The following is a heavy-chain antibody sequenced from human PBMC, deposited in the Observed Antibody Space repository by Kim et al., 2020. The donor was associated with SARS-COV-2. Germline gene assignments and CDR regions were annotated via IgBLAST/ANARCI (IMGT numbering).Heavy chain of an antibody. CDR3: AKRSNQRGGAFDS. V-gene: IGHV3-23*01. J-gene: IGHJ4*02. D-gene: IGHD4-4*01. CDR2: LGGAGTT. Sequence: GGSLRLSCAASGFTLSNYAMGWVRQAPGKGLEWVSALGGAGTTYYADSVKGRFTISRDESKNTLYLRMNRLRAGDKAVYYCAKRSNQRGGAFDSRGQGTLGTVSS. CDR1: GFTLSNYA.